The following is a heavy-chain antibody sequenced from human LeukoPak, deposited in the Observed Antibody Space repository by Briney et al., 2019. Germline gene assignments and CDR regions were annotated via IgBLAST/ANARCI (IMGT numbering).Heavy chain of an antibody. CDR1: GLTFSDYY. CDR3: ARVKTDQYLRDYYYGMDV. Sequence: PGGSLRLSCAASGLTFSDYYMSWIRQAPGKGLEWVSYISSSGSTIYYADSVKGRFTISRDNAKNSLYLQMNSLRAEDTAVYYCARVKTDQYLRDYYYGMDVWGQGTTVTVSS. D-gene: IGHD2-2*01. J-gene: IGHJ6*02. CDR2: ISSSGSTI. V-gene: IGHV3-11*01.